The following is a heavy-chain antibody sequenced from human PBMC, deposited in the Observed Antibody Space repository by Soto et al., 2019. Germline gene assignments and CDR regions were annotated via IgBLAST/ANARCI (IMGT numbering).Heavy chain of an antibody. Sequence: GGSLRLSCEASGRTFSSFFMRWVRECRGKRLEWLAVIWFDGSNKYYADSVKGRYNASRDNSKNTLYLQLNSLRAEDTAVYYCAAARLIAPFDYWGQGTLVTVPS. V-gene: IGHV3-33*01. J-gene: IGHJ4*02. CDR3: AAARLIAPFDY. CDR2: IWFDGSNK. CDR1: GRTFSSFF. D-gene: IGHD2-21*01.